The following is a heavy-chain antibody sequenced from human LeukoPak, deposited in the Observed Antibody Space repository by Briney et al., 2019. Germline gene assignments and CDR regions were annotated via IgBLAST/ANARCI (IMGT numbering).Heavy chain of an antibody. V-gene: IGHV4-59*11. CDR2: IYFTGST. J-gene: IGHJ4*02. CDR1: GGSISSHY. Sequence: SETLSLTCTVSGGSISSHYWSWIRQPPGKGLEWIGYIYFTGSTNYNPSLKSRVTISVDTSKNQFSLKLSSVTAADTAVYYCARDSLAYYDSSGYHGVDYWGQGTLVTVSS. CDR3: ARDSLAYYDSSGYHGVDY. D-gene: IGHD3-22*01.